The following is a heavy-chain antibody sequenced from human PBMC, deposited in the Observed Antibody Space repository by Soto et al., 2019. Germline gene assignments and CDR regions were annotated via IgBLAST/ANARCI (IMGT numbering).Heavy chain of an antibody. CDR3: ARGLILDV. Sequence: KTSETLSLTCAVYGGSFSGYYWSWIRQPPGKGLEWIGEINHSGSTNYNPSLKSRVTISVDTSKNQFSLKLSSVTAADTAVYYCARGLILDVWGQGTTVTVSS. J-gene: IGHJ6*02. CDR1: GGSFSGYY. V-gene: IGHV4-34*01. CDR2: INHSGST.